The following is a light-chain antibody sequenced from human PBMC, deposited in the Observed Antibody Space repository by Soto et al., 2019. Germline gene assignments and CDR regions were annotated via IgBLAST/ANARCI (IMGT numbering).Light chain of an antibody. CDR3: QQYGSSPDT. V-gene: IGKV3-20*01. J-gene: IGKJ2*01. Sequence: EIVLTQSPGTLSLSPGERATLSCRASQSVSSSYLAWYQQKPGQAPRLRIYGASSRATGIPDRFSGSGSGRDFTLTISRLEPEDFAVYYCQQYGSSPDTFGQGTKLEIK. CDR1: QSVSSSY. CDR2: GAS.